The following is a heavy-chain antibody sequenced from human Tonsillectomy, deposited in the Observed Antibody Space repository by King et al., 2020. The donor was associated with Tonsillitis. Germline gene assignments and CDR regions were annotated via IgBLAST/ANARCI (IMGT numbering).Heavy chain of an antibody. V-gene: IGHV3-73*02. CDR1: GFTFSGSA. Sequence: VQLVESGGGVVQPGGSLKLSCAASGFTFSGSAMHWVRQASGKGLAWVGRIRSKANSYATAYVASVKGRFTISRDDSKNTAYLQMNSLKTDDTAVYYCTKSGNCGGDCYYDYWGQGTLVTVSS. CDR2: IRSKANSYAT. D-gene: IGHD2-21*02. CDR3: TKSGNCGGDCYYDY. J-gene: IGHJ4*02.